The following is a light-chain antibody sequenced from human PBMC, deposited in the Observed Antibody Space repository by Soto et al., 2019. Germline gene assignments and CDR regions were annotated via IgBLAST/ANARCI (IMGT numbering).Light chain of an antibody. V-gene: IGKV3-15*01. CDR2: GAS. J-gene: IGKJ4*01. Sequence: EIVITQSPASLSVSPGERATLSCRAIQSIRTNLAWYQQKPCQAPRLLIFGASTRAIAIPARFSGSGSGTEFTLTISSLQSEDFAVYYCQHYNERPLTFGGGTKVELK. CDR1: QSIRTN. CDR3: QHYNERPLT.